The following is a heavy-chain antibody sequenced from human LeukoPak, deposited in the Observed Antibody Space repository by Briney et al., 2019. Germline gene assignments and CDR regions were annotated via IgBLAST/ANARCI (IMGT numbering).Heavy chain of an antibody. CDR1: GYSISSGYY. CDR3: ARPYCIGTMCFHLDN. Sequence: SETLSLTCAVSGYSISSGYYWGWIRQPPGKGLEWIGSIYHSGSTYYNPSLKSRVTISVDTSKNQFSLKLSSVTAADTAIYYCARPYCIGTMCFHLDNWGQGTLVTVSS. V-gene: IGHV4-38-2*01. J-gene: IGHJ4*02. D-gene: IGHD2-15*01. CDR2: IYHSGST.